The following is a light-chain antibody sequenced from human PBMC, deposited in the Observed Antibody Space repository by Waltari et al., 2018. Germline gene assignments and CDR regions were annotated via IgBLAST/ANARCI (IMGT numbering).Light chain of an antibody. CDR3: QSYDSSLRGSL. CDR2: GNN. J-gene: IGLJ2*01. V-gene: IGLV1-40*01. CDR1: SSNTRAGSD. Sequence: QSGLTQPPSVSGAPGQRVTISCPGSSSNTRAGSDVPWYQVLPGKAPKPLIYGNNNRPSGVADRFSGSKSGTSASLAITGLQAEDEADYYCQSYDSSLRGSLFGGGTKLTVL.